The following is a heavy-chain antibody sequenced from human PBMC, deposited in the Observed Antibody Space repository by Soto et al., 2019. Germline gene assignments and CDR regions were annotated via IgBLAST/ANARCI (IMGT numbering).Heavy chain of an antibody. V-gene: IGHV1-58*01. CDR2: IIVGGGGT. J-gene: IGHJ4*03. CDR3: ARDQGYVVY. Sequence: PVNVYCKTSGFRLSNYAVQWVRQARGQRLEWIGWIIVGGGGTKYAQELQGRLTITRDVSTNTAYMELSSLGSEDTAVYYCARDQGYVVYWGLGTLVTVSS. CDR1: GFRLSNYA.